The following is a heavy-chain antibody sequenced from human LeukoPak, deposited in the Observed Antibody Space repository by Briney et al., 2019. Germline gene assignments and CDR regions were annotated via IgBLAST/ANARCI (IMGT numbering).Heavy chain of an antibody. Sequence: GGSPRLSCVASGFTFNNFAMHWVRQAPGKGLVWVAVIWHDGIHEYYADSMKGRITISRDSSKNTLYLQMNSLRAEDTAVYYCAREGGAVAGRAFDIWGQGTMVTVSS. CDR1: GFTFNNFA. D-gene: IGHD6-19*01. V-gene: IGHV3-33*01. CDR2: IWHDGIHE. J-gene: IGHJ3*02. CDR3: AREGGAVAGRAFDI.